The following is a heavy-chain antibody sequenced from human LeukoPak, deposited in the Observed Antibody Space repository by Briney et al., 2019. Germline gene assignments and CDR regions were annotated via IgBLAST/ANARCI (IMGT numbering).Heavy chain of an antibody. D-gene: IGHD1-26*01. J-gene: IGHJ4*02. CDR2: ISTSGST. V-gene: IGHV4-39*07. CDR1: GGSISSSSYY. CDR3: ARDRSGTYLFYFDY. Sequence: SETLSLTCTVSGGSISSSSYYWGWIRQPPGKGLEWIGRISTSGSTDYNPSLKSRVTISLDTSKNQFSLKLRSVTAADTAVYYCARDRSGTYLFYFDYWGQGTLVTVSS.